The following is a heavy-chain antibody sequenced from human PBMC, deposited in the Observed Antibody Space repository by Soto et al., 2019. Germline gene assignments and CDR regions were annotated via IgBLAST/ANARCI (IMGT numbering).Heavy chain of an antibody. J-gene: IGHJ6*03. D-gene: IGHD3-22*01. CDR2: ISWNSGTM. CDR1: GFTFDQYT. Sequence: EVQLVESGGGLVQPGRSLRLACAASGFTFDQYTMHWVRQAPGKGLEWVTSISWNSGTMGYADSVKGRFTISRDKAKNSLYRQMNSMRGEDTALYYCAKELTTSGDFNDYYMDVWRNGTTVTLSS. CDR3: AKELTTSGDFNDYYMDV. V-gene: IGHV3-9*01.